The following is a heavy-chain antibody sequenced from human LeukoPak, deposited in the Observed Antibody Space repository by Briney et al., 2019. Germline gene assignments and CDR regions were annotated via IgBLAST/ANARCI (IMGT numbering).Heavy chain of an antibody. Sequence: ASVKVSFKASGYTFTSYYMHWVRQAPGQGLEWMGIINPSGGSTSYAQKFQGRVTMTRDTSTSTVYMELSSLRSEDTAVYYCARDSYRWMVNGNTDYWGQGTLVTVSS. V-gene: IGHV1-46*01. CDR2: INPSGGST. CDR1: GYTFTSYY. CDR3: ARDSYRWMVNGNTDY. D-gene: IGHD5-18*01. J-gene: IGHJ4*02.